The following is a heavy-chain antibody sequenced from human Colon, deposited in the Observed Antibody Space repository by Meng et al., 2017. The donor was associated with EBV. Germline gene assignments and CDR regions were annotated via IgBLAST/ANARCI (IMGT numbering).Heavy chain of an antibody. J-gene: IGHJ4*02. CDR3: ARHVYGDSYGF. V-gene: IGHV4-39*01. CDR1: GGSLDNSVYF. CDR2: VRYSGTA. Sequence: HRQESGQGRCKPWETLSFTCTVSGGSLDNSVYFWDWIRQPPGKGLEWIGSVRYSGTAYYNPSLTSRVTISVDTSKNQFSLNLSSLTAADTAVYYCARHVYGDSYGFWGQGTLVTVSS. D-gene: IGHD4-17*01.